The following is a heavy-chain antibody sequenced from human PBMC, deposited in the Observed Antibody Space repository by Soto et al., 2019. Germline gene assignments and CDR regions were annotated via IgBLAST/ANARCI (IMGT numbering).Heavy chain of an antibody. D-gene: IGHD2-15*01. V-gene: IGHV3-48*03. CDR3: ARTKAIFWVVVADNHYYGMDV. Sequence: EVQLMESGGGLVQPGGSLRLSCAASGFTFSSYEMNWVRQAPGKGLEWVSYISSSGSTIYYADSVKGRFTISRDNAKNSLYRQMNSLRAVDTAVYYYARTKAIFWVVVADNHYYGMDVWGHGTTVTVSS. CDR2: ISSSGSTI. J-gene: IGHJ6*01. CDR1: GFTFSSYE.